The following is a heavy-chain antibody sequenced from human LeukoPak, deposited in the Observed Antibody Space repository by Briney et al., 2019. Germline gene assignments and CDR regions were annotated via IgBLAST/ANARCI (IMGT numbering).Heavy chain of an antibody. D-gene: IGHD1-26*01. J-gene: IGHJ6*03. CDR1: GYTFTGYY. V-gene: IGHV1-2*02. CDR2: INPNSGGT. Sequence: ASVKVSCKASGYTFTGYYMHWVRQAPGQGLERMGWINPNSGGTNYAQKFQGRVAMTRDTSISTAYMELSRLRSDDTAVYYCARDIVNHYYYYMDVWGKGTTVTVSS. CDR3: ARDIVNHYYYYMDV.